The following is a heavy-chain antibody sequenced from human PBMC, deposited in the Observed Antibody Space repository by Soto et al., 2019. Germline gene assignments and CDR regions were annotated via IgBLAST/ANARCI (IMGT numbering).Heavy chain of an antibody. CDR2: IYYSGST. CDR3: ASPGISGYFDY. V-gene: IGHV4-39*01. J-gene: IGHJ4*02. CDR1: GGSISSSSYY. Sequence: SETLSLTCTVSGGSISSSSYYWGWIRQPPGKGLEWIGSIYYSGSTYYNPSLKSRVTISVDTSKNQFSLKLSSVTAADTAVYYCASPGISGYFDYWGQGTLVTVSS. D-gene: IGHD3-10*01.